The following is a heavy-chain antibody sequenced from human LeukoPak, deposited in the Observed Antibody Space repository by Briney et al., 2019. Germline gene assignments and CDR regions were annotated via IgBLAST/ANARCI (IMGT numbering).Heavy chain of an antibody. Sequence: SETLSLTCAVYGGSFSGYYWSWIRQPPGKGLEWIGEINHSGSTNYNPSLKSRVTISVDTSKNRFSLKLSSVTAADTAVYYCARGKSGFSAMALDYWGQGTLVTVSS. CDR2: INHSGST. CDR3: ARGKSGFSAMALDY. V-gene: IGHV4-34*01. J-gene: IGHJ4*02. D-gene: IGHD5-18*01. CDR1: GGSFSGYY.